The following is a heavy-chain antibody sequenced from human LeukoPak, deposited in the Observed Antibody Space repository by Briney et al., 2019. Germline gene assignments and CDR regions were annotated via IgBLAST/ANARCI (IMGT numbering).Heavy chain of an antibody. J-gene: IGHJ4*02. CDR3: ARDPMITFGGVIAQYYFDY. CDR2: ISSSSSYI. CDR1: GFTFSSYS. D-gene: IGHD3-16*02. Sequence: GGSLRLSCAASGFTFSSYSMNWVRQAPGKGLGWVSSISSSSSYIYYADSVKGRFTISRDNAKNSLYLQMNSLRAEDTAVYYCARDPMITFGGVIAQYYFDYWGQGTLVTVSS. V-gene: IGHV3-21*01.